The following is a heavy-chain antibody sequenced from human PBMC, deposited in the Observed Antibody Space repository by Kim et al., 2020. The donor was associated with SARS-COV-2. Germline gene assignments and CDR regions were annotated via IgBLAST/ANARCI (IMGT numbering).Heavy chain of an antibody. D-gene: IGHD3-9*01. CDR3: AKEERPYDILTGYQY. Sequence: GGSLRLSCAASGFTFSSYAMSWVRQAPGKGLEWVSAISGSGGSTYYADSVKGRFTISRDNSKNTLDLQMNSLRAEDTAVYYCAKEERPYDILTGYQYWGQGTLVTVSS. CDR2: ISGSGGST. V-gene: IGHV3-23*01. CDR1: GFTFSSYA. J-gene: IGHJ4*02.